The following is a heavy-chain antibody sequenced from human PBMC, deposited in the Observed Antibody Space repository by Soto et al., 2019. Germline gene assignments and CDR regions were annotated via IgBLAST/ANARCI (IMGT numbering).Heavy chain of an antibody. J-gene: IGHJ4*02. D-gene: IGHD3-22*01. V-gene: IGHV4-39*01. Sequence: QLQLQESGPGLVKPSETLSLTCTVSGGSISSSSYYWGWIRQPPGKGLEWIGSIYYSGSTYYNPALKSRVTIAVDTSKNQFSLKLRSVTAADTAVYYCARRHYYDSSGYYPFSWWGQGTLVTVSS. CDR1: GGSISSSSYY. CDR2: IYYSGST. CDR3: ARRHYYDSSGYYPFSW.